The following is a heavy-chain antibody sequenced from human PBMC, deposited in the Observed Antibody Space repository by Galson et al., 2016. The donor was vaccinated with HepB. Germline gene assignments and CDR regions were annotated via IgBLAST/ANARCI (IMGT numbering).Heavy chain of an antibody. CDR2: MYYSGTT. CDR1: GGSIGRTSYY. V-gene: IGHV4-39*01. J-gene: IGHJ4*02. D-gene: IGHD6-13*01. Sequence: SETLSLTCTVSGGSIGRTSYYWGWIRQPPGKGLEWIGSMYYSGTTYYNPSLKSRVTISVDASKNQVSLRLSSVTAPDTAFYFCARGHYSSSWDYWGQGTLITVSS. CDR3: ARGHYSSSWDY.